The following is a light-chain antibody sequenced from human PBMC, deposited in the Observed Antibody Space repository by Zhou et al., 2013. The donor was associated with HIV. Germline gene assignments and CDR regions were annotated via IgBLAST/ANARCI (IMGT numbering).Light chain of an antibody. CDR3: QQSYNMPRT. J-gene: IGKJ1*01. CDR1: QTIINY. CDR2: AAS. Sequence: DIQMTQSPSSLSASVGDRVTITCRASQTIINYLNWYQKKPGKAPNLLIYAASSLQGGVPSRFSGSGSGTDFTLTISSLQPEDFATYYCQQSYNMPRTFGQGTKVEIK. V-gene: IGKV1-39*01.